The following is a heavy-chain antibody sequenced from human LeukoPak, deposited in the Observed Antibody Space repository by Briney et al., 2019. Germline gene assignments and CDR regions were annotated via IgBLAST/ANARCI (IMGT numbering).Heavy chain of an antibody. CDR2: INRDGSST. D-gene: IGHD3-10*01. CDR3: AKVSGTQYSGLYYFDY. J-gene: IGHJ4*02. V-gene: IGHV3-74*01. CDR1: GFSFSSYW. Sequence: GGSLRLSCAASGFSFSSYWMHWVRQAPGKGLVWVSHINRDGSSTTYADSVKGRFTISRDNSKNTLYLQMNSLRAEDTAVYYCAKVSGTQYSGLYYFDYWGQGTLVTVSS.